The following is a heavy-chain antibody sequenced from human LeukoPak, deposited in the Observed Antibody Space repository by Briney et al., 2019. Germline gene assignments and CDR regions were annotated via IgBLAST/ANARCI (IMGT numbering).Heavy chain of an antibody. V-gene: IGHV3-64D*06. CDR3: AKHGDYCFDY. Sequence: GGSLRLSCSASGFTFSSYAMHWVRQAPGKGLEYVSAISSSGGSTYYADSVKGRFTISRDNSKNTLYLQMSSLRAEDTAVYYCAKHGDYCFDYWGQGTLVTVSS. D-gene: IGHD4-17*01. J-gene: IGHJ4*02. CDR2: ISSSGGST. CDR1: GFTFSSYA.